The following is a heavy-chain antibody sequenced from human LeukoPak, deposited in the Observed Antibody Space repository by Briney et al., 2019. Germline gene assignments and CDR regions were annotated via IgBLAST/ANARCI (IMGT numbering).Heavy chain of an antibody. Sequence: SETLSLTCTVSGGSISSSSYYWGWIRQPPGKGLEWIGSIYYSGSTYYNPSLKSRVTISVDTSKNQFSLKLSSVTAADTAVYYCARQGLSGEGFDYWGQGTLVTVSS. J-gene: IGHJ4*02. CDR2: IYYSGST. CDR3: ARQGLSGEGFDY. D-gene: IGHD7-27*01. CDR1: GGSISSSSYY. V-gene: IGHV4-39*01.